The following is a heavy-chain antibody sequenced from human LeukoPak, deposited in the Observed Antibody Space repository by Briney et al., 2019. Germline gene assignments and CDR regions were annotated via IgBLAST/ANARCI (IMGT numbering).Heavy chain of an antibody. D-gene: IGHD2-21*02. CDR1: GGTFSSYA. CDR2: IIPIFGTA. J-gene: IGHJ5*02. Sequence: SVKVSCKASGGTFSSYAISWVRQAPGQGLEWMGRIIPIFGTANYAQKFQGRVTITTDESTSTAYMELSSLRSEDTAVYYCARTYCGGDCYPWFDPWGQGTLVTVSS. V-gene: IGHV1-69*05. CDR3: ARTYCGGDCYPWFDP.